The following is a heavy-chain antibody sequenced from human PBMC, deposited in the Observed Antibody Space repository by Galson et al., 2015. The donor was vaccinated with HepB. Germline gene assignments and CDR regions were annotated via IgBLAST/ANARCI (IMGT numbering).Heavy chain of an antibody. Sequence: SLRLSCAASGFRFGDYAVIWVRQAPGKGLEWVGFVRIETRGGTTEYAASVKGRFTISRDDSKSVAYLQMNSLNAEDTAKYYCISDGPRRGRDYYPFAYWGQGTLVTVSS. V-gene: IGHV3-49*04. CDR3: ISDGPRRGRDYYPFAY. CDR1: GFRFGDYA. CDR2: VRIETRGGTT. D-gene: IGHD1-26*01. J-gene: IGHJ4*02.